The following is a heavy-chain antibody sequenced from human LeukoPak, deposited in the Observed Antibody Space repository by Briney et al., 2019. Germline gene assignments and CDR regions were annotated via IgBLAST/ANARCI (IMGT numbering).Heavy chain of an antibody. CDR3: ARQPSTSWYYFDY. J-gene: IGHJ4*02. CDR1: GGSIGRSNYY. D-gene: IGHD6-13*01. V-gene: IGHV4-39*01. CDR2: IYYSGST. Sequence: SETLSLTCTVSGGSIGRSNYYWAWIRQPQGKGLEWIGSIYYSGSTYYNPSLKSRVTISIDTSKNQFSLKLSSVTAADTAVCFCARQPSTSWYYFDYWGQGTLVTVSS.